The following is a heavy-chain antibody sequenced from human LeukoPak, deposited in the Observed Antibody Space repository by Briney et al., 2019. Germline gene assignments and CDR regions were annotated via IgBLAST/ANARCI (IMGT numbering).Heavy chain of an antibody. V-gene: IGHV4-59*01. CDR1: GGSISSYY. CDR2: IYYSGST. J-gene: IGHJ4*02. Sequence: SETLSLTCTVSGGSISSYYWNWIRQPPGKGLEWIGYIYYSGSTNYNPSLKSRVTISVDTSKNQFSLKLSSVSAADTAVYYCARGADSSGYYSIFSSDYWGQGTLVTVSS. D-gene: IGHD3-22*01. CDR3: ARGADSSGYYSIFSSDY.